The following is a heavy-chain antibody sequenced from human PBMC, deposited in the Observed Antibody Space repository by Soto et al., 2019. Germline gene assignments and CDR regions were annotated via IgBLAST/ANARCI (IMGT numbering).Heavy chain of an antibody. D-gene: IGHD2-15*01. CDR1: GRSISSGGYS. CDR3: VREGCSDGRCFFDY. V-gene: IGHV4-30-2*01. CDR2: IYHSGTT. Sequence: QLQLQESGSGLVKPSQTLSLTCAVSGRSISSGGYSWTWIRRPLGKGLEWIGYIYHSGTTAYNPSLVSRVTVSADGSKNQFSLNLRSVTAADTAVYYCVREGCSDGRCFFDYWGQGTLVTVSS. J-gene: IGHJ4*02.